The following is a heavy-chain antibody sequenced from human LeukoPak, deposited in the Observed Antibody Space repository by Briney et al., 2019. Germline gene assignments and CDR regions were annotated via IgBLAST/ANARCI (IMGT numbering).Heavy chain of an antibody. Sequence: KPSETLSLTCTVSGGSISSYYWSRIRQPPGKGLEWIGYISYSGTTFYNPSLKSRVSISVDTSKNQFSLKLSSVTAADTAVYYCAVLLLRRATWDYWGQGTLVTVSS. V-gene: IGHV4-59*06. CDR3: AVLLLRRATWDY. CDR2: ISYSGTT. J-gene: IGHJ4*02. D-gene: IGHD1-26*01. CDR1: GGSISSYY.